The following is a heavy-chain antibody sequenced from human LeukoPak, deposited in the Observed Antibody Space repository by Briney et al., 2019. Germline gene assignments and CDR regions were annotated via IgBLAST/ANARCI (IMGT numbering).Heavy chain of an antibody. CDR1: GFTFSNYG. Sequence: GGSLRLSCAASGFTFSNYGMHWVRQTPDKGLDWVAFIRYDETKEYYADSVKGRFTTSRDNSKNTLYLQMNSLRAEDTAVYYCAKAGGWPYWYFDLWGRGTLVTVSS. CDR3: AKAGGWPYWYFDL. J-gene: IGHJ2*01. CDR2: IRYDETKE. D-gene: IGHD6-19*01. V-gene: IGHV3-30*02.